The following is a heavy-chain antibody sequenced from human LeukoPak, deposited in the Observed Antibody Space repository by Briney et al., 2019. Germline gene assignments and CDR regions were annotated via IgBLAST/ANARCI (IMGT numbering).Heavy chain of an antibody. CDR2: ISFSGSYI. V-gene: IGHV3-21*01. D-gene: IGHD5-18*01. J-gene: IGHJ4*01. CDR1: GFTFSRYA. Sequence: SGGSLRLSCAASGFTFSRYAMSWVRQAPGKGLEWVSSISFSGSYIYYADSLRGRITISRDNTKNSLYLQMNSLRAEDTAVYYCARRATTERGHSYGLDYWGQGTLVTVSS. CDR3: ARRATTERGHSYGLDY.